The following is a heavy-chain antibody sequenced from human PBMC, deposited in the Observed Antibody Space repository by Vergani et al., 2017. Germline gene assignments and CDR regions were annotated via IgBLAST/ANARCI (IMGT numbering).Heavy chain of an antibody. Sequence: QVQLQQRGGGLLKPSETLSLTCVVNGGSFTSYHWTWIRQSPGEGLEWVCDIDHTGRPDYNPSLKSRLTMSVDKSRNQFSLTLNSVTATDTAIYFCARVNTETNGHLYYYYYMDVWGHGTAVTVS. V-gene: IGHV4-34*01. CDR2: IDHTGRP. J-gene: IGHJ6*03. D-gene: IGHD4-17*01. CDR1: GGSFTSYH. CDR3: ARVNTETNGHLYYYYYMDV.